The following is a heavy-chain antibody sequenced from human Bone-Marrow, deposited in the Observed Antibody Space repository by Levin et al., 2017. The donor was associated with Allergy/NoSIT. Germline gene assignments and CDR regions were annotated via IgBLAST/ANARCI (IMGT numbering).Heavy chain of an antibody. D-gene: IGHD3-16*01. CDR3: TRGRGSYYFDY. V-gene: IGHV1-3*01. Sequence: SQPFQGRVTITRDTSASTAYMELSSLRSEDTAVYYCTRGRGSYYFDYWGQGTLVTVSS. J-gene: IGHJ4*02.